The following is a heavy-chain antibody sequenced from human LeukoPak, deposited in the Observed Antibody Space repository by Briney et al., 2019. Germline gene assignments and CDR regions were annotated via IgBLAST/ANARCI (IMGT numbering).Heavy chain of an antibody. CDR3: ASISGSSFDY. CDR2: IYHSGST. Sequence: SETLSLTCAVYGGSFNDYYWTWIRQTPGKGLEWIGEIYHSGSTNYNPSLKSRVTISVDKSKNQFSLKLSSVTAADTAVYYCASISGSSFDYWGQGTLVTVSS. D-gene: IGHD1-26*01. V-gene: IGHV4-34*01. J-gene: IGHJ4*02. CDR1: GGSFNDYY.